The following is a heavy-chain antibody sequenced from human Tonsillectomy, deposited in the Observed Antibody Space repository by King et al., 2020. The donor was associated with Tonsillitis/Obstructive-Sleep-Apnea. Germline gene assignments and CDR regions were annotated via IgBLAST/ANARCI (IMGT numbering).Heavy chain of an antibody. CDR2: INSDESST. CDR3: AKWGYCSSTSCHYYYYCMDV. J-gene: IGHJ6*02. V-gene: IGHV3-74*01. D-gene: IGHD2-2*01. Sequence: VQLVESGGGLVQPGGSLRLSCAASGFTFSSYWMHWVRQAPGKGLVWVSRINSDESSTSYADSVKGRFTISRDNVKNTLYLQMNSLRAEDTAVYYCAKWGYCSSTSCHYYYYCMDVWGQGTTVTVCS. CDR1: GFTFSSYW.